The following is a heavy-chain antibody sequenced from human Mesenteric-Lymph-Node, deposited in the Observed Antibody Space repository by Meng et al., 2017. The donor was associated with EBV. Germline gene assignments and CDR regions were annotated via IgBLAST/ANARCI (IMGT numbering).Heavy chain of an antibody. Sequence: QLQLQESGPGLVKPSETLSLSCTGSGGSISSGSYYWVWIRQPPGKGLEWIGSIYYSGGAHHNPSLKSRVTISVDTSKNQFSLKMSSVTAADTAVYYCARGWTLTYCGAWGQGTLVTVSS. CDR3: ARGWTLTYCGA. CDR1: GGSISSGSYY. V-gene: IGHV4-39*07. J-gene: IGHJ4*02. D-gene: IGHD2-21*01. CDR2: IYYSGGA.